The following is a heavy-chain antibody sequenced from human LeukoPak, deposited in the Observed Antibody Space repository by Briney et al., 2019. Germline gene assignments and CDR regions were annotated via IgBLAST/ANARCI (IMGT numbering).Heavy chain of an antibody. CDR3: ARDGDDILTEKTNFDC. D-gene: IGHD3-9*01. CDR2: INPNSGGT. CDR1: GYTFTGYY. V-gene: IGHV1-2*02. J-gene: IGHJ4*02. Sequence: GASVKVSCKASGYTFTGYYMHWVRQAPGQGLEWMGWINPNSGGTNYAQKFQGRVTMTRDTSISTAYMELSRLRSDDTAVYYCARDGDDILTEKTNFDCWGQGTLVTVSS.